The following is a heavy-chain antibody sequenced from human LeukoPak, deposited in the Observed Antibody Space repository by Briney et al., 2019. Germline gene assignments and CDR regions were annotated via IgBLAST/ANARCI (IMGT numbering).Heavy chain of an antibody. CDR2: ISTGGGNT. J-gene: IGHJ4*02. D-gene: IGHD7-27*01. CDR1: GFTFSSYT. Sequence: GGSLRLSCTASGFTFSSYTMSWVRQAPGKGLKWVSTISTGGGNTYYADSVKGWFTVSRDGSKNTLYLQMNSLRAEDTAVYYCAKDGGLWVSAHWGDSWGRGTLVTVSS. CDR3: AKDGGLWVSAHWGDS. V-gene: IGHV3-23*01.